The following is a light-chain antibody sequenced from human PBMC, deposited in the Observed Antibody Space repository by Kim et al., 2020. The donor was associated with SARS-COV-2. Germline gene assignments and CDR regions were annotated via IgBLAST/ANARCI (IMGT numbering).Light chain of an antibody. J-gene: IGKJ2*01. CDR2: GAS. CDR1: QSVDNRY. CDR3: QQYDISPYN. V-gene: IGKV3-20*01. Sequence: EIVLPQSPGTLSLSPGGRATLSCRVSQSVDNRYLAWYQQKPGQGPRLLISGASNRATGILDRFSGSGSRTDFTLTISRLEPEDSAVYYCQQYDISPYNFGQGTKLEI.